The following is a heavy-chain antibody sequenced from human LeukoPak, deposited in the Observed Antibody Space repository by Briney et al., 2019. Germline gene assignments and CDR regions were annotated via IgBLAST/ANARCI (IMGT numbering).Heavy chain of an antibody. J-gene: IGHJ4*02. CDR2: ISYDGSNK. V-gene: IGHV3-30*03. CDR3: ARDYDFWSAYFDY. CDR1: GFTFSSYG. Sequence: PGGSLRLSCEASGFTFSSYGMHWVRQAPGKGLEWVAVISYDGSNKYYADSVKGRSTISRDNSKNTLYLQMNSLRAEDTAVYYCARDYDFWSAYFDYWGQGTLVTVSS. D-gene: IGHD3-3*01.